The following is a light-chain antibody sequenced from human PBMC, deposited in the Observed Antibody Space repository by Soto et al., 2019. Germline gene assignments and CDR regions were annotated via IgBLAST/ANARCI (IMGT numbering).Light chain of an antibody. J-gene: IGKJ5*01. CDR3: QQSYSTPIT. Sequence: DIKMTQSPSSVSASVGDRVTITCRASHSISIYLNWYQQKPGKAPKLLIYAASSLQSGVPSRFSGSGSGTDFTLTISSLQPEDFATYYCQQSYSTPITFGQGTRLEI. CDR2: AAS. CDR1: HSISIY. V-gene: IGKV1-39*01.